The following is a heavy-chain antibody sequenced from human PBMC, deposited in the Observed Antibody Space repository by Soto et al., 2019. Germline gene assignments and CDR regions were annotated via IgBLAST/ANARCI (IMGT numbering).Heavy chain of an antibody. Sequence: QVQLQQWGAGLLKPSETLSLTCAVYGGSFSGYYWSWIRQPPGKGLEGIGEINHSGSTNYNPSLKSRVTISVDTSKNQFSLKLSSVTAADTAVYYCARAPAYYYDSSGRFDYWGQGTLVTVSS. CDR2: INHSGST. CDR3: ARAPAYYYDSSGRFDY. D-gene: IGHD3-22*01. V-gene: IGHV4-34*01. J-gene: IGHJ4*02. CDR1: GGSFSGYY.